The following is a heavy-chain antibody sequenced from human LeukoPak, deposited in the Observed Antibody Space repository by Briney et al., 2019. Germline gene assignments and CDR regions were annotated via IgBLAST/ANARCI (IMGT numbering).Heavy chain of an antibody. D-gene: IGHD1-26*01. CDR3: ARAYSGSYYGMEGDY. CDR2: ISGYNGNT. V-gene: IGHV1-18*01. Sequence: ASVKVSCKASGYTFTSYGISWVRQAPGQGLEWMGWISGYNGNTKNAQKLQGRVTITRNTSISTAYMELSSLRSEDTAVYYCARAYSGSYYGMEGDYWGQGTLVTVSS. CDR1: GYTFTSYG. J-gene: IGHJ4*02.